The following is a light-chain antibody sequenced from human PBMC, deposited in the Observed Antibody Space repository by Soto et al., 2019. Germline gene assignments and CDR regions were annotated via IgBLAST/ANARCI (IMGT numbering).Light chain of an antibody. CDR3: SSYTGSSTHVV. V-gene: IGLV2-14*01. CDR1: SSDVGGYNY. CDR2: DVS. J-gene: IGLJ2*01. Sequence: QSALTQPASVSGSPGQAITICCTGTSSDVGGYNYVSWYQQHPGKAPKLMIYDVSNRPSGVSNRFSGSKSGNTASLTISGLQAEDEADYYCSSYTGSSTHVVFGGGTKLTVL.